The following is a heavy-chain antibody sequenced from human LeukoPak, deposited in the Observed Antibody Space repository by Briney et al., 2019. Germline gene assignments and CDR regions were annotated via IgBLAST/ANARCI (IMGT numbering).Heavy chain of an antibody. J-gene: IGHJ6*02. D-gene: IGHD2-2*01. CDR3: VRVVPAANYYYYGMDV. V-gene: IGHV3-21*01. CDR2: ISSSSSYI. Sequence: GGSLRLSCAASGFTFSSYSMNWVRQAPGKGLEWVSSISSSSSYIYYADSVKGRFTISRDNAKNSLCLQMNSLRAEDTAVYYCVRVVPAANYYYYGMDVWGQGTTVTVSS. CDR1: GFTFSSYS.